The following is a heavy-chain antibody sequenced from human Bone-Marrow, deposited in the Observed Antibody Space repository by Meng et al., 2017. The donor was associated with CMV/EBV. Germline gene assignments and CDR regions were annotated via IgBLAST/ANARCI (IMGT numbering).Heavy chain of an antibody. Sequence: QDQLVQTGAEVKKTGAPVKVSCKVSGETLTELSMHWVRQAPGKGLEWMGGFDPEDGETIYAQKFQGRVTMTEDTSTDTAYMELSSLRSEDTAVYSCATGHYDFWSGYPFDYWGQGTLVTVSS. D-gene: IGHD3-3*01. CDR1: GETLTELS. V-gene: IGHV1-24*01. CDR3: ATGHYDFWSGYPFDY. CDR2: FDPEDGET. J-gene: IGHJ4*02.